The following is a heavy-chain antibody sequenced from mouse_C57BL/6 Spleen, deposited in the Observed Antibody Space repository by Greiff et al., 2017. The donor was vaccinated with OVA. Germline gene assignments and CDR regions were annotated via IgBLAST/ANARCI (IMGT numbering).Heavy chain of an antibody. CDR1: GYAFSSSW. J-gene: IGHJ2*01. D-gene: IGHD1-1*01. CDR2: IYPGDGDT. CDR3: ARDYYGSSPDYFDY. Sequence: LEESGPELVKPGASVKISCKASGYAFSSSWMNWVKQRPGKGLEWIGRIYPGDGDTKYNGKFKGKATLTADKSSSTAYMQLSSLTSEDSAVYFCARDYYGSSPDYFDYWGQGTTLTVSS. V-gene: IGHV1-82*01.